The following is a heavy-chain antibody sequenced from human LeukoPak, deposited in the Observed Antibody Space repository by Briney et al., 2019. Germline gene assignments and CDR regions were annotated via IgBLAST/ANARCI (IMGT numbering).Heavy chain of an antibody. Sequence: PAGSLRLSCAASGFTFSSYGMHWVRQAPGKGLEWVSAIRGSGGGTYYADSVKGRFTISRDNSKNTLYLQMNSLRDEDTALYYCAKAGIGVVGYFDYWGQGTLVTVSS. CDR3: AKAGIGVVGYFDY. CDR2: IRGSGGGT. V-gene: IGHV3-23*01. J-gene: IGHJ4*02. CDR1: GFTFSSYG. D-gene: IGHD6-19*01.